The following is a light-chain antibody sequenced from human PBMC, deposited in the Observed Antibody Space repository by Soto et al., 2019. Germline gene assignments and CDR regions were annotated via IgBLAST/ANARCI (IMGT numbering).Light chain of an antibody. CDR1: SSDVGGYNS. CDR2: DVS. J-gene: IGLJ1*01. V-gene: IGLV2-14*01. CDR3: SSFTTSTSYV. Sequence: QSVLTQPASGSGSPGQSIAISCTGTSSDVGGYNSVSWYQQYPGKAPKLMIHDVSNRPSGVSNRFSGSKSGNTASLTISGLQAEDEADYYCSSFTTSTSYVFGSGTKVTVL.